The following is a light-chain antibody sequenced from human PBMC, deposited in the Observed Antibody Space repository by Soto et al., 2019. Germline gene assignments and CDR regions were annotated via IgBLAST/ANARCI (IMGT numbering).Light chain of an antibody. CDR3: QQYNKWPQT. V-gene: IGKV3-15*01. J-gene: IGKJ1*01. CDR2: GAS. CDR1: LGISIN. Sequence: EILLTQSPAPLSVSPGKSVTFSCRASLGISINLAWYQQRPGQAPRLLIYGASTRATGVPARFSGSGSGTDFTLTISSLQSEDLAVYHCQQYNKWPQTFGQGTKVDIK.